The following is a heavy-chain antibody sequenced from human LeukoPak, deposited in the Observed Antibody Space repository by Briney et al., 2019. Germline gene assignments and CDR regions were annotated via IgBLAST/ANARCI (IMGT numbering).Heavy chain of an antibody. J-gene: IGHJ4*02. Sequence: GGSLRLSCAASGFTFSSYSMNWVRQAPGKGLEWVSSISSSSSYIYYADSVKGRFTISRDNSKNTLYLQMNSLRAEDTAVYYCAKDYCGGDCYPPPGLDYWGQGTLVTVSS. CDR1: GFTFSSYS. CDR2: ISSSSSYI. D-gene: IGHD2-21*02. CDR3: AKDYCGGDCYPPPGLDY. V-gene: IGHV3-21*01.